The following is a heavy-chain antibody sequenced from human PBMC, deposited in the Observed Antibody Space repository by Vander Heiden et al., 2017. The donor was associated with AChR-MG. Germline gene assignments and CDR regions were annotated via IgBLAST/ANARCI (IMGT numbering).Heavy chain of an antibody. CDR2: ISWNSGSI. V-gene: IGHV3-9*01. J-gene: IGHJ4*02. CDR1: GFTFDDYA. D-gene: IGHD6-13*01. CDR3: AKDGEQQLGIDY. Sequence: EVQLVESGGGLVQPGRSLRLSCAASGFTFDDYAMHWVRQAPGKGLEWVSGISWNSGSIGYADSVKGRFTISRDNAKNSLYLQMNSLRAEDTALYYCAKDGEQQLGIDYWGQGTLVTVSS.